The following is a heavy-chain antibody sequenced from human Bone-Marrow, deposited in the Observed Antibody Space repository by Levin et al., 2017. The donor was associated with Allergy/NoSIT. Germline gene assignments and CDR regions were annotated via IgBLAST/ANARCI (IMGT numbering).Heavy chain of an antibody. CDR1: GLSFSHPW. D-gene: IGHD1-26*01. CDR2: IKPMAVGGTT. Sequence: SGGSLRLSCAASGLSFSHPWMNWVRQSPGKGLEWLGRIKPMAVGGTTYYAAAVKGRLTLSRDDSKNVLFLQLNSLKDEDTALYYCSWENPEGSFQNWGQGTPVTVSS. V-gene: IGHV3-15*01. J-gene: IGHJ4*02. CDR3: SWENPEGSFQN.